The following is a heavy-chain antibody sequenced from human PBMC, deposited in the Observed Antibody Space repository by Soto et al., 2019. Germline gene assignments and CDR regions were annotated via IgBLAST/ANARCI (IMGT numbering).Heavy chain of an antibody. CDR3: ARGRYCITGRCFPSRFDS. D-gene: IGHD2-15*01. CDR1: GDSISTVDYF. V-gene: IGHV4-30-4*01. J-gene: IGHJ5*01. CDR2: IYKSTTT. Sequence: PSETLSLTCSVSGDSISTVDYFWAWIRQPPGQALEYIGYIYKSTTTYYNPSSESRVAISLPTSKSQFSLKVTSVTAPDTAVYFCARGRYCITGRCFPSRFDSWGQGTLVTVSS.